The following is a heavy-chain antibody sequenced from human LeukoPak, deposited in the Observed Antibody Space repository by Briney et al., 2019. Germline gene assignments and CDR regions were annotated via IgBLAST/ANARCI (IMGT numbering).Heavy chain of an antibody. D-gene: IGHD6-19*01. CDR1: GGTFISYA. V-gene: IGHV1-69*06. Sequence: ASVKVSCKASGGTFISYAISWVRQAPGRGLEWMGGIIPIFGTANYAQKFQGRVTITADKSSSTAYMELSSLRSEDTAVYYCARSRYSSGWDYYFDYWGQGTLVTVSS. J-gene: IGHJ4*02. CDR3: ARSRYSSGWDYYFDY. CDR2: IIPIFGTA.